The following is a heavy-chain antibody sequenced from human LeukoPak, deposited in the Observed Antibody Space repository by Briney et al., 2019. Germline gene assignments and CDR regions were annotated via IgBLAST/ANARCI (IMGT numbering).Heavy chain of an antibody. V-gene: IGHV3-21*01. D-gene: IGHD6-13*01. J-gene: IGHJ3*02. CDR2: ISSSSSYI. CDR1: GFTFSSYS. Sequence: GGSLRLSCAASGFTFSSYSMNWVRQAPGKGLEWVSSISSSSSYIYYADSVKGRFTISRDNAKNSLYLQMNSLRAEDTAVYYCARDAEQLVGDAFDIWGQGTMVTVSS. CDR3: ARDAEQLVGDAFDI.